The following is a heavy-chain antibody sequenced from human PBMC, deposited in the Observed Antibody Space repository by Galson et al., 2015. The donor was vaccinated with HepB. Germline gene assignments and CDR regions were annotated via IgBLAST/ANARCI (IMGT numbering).Heavy chain of an antibody. Sequence: SAKVSCKTSGYTLTELSMHWVRQAPGKGLEWMGGFDSEDGETIYAQKFQGRVTMTEDTSTDTVYMELSSMSSEDTAVYYCATVITTYSGDENWFDPWGQGTLVTVSS. CDR2: FDSEDGET. CDR3: ATVITTYSGDENWFDP. D-gene: IGHD4-17*01. CDR1: GYTLTELS. J-gene: IGHJ5*02. V-gene: IGHV1-24*01.